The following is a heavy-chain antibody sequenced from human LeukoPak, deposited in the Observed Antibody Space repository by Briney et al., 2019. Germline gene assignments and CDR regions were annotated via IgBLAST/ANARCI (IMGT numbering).Heavy chain of an antibody. CDR1: GFTFSSYS. V-gene: IGHV3-21*01. Sequence: GGSLRLSCAASGFTFSSYSMNWVRQAPGKGLEWVSSISSSSSYVYYADSVKGRFTISRDNAKNSLYLQMNSLRAEDTAVYYCARDKSGWQGYYYYYMDVWGKGTTVTVSS. D-gene: IGHD6-19*01. CDR3: ARDKSGWQGYYYYYMDV. J-gene: IGHJ6*03. CDR2: ISSSSSYV.